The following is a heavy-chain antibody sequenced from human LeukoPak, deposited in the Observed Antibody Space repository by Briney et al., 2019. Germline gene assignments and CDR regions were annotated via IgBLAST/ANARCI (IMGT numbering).Heavy chain of an antibody. D-gene: IGHD2-8*01. CDR3: ARGPLMAYYYYYYGMDV. CDR2: ISYDGSNK. J-gene: IGHJ6*02. Sequence: PGRSLRLSCAASGFTFSSYAMNWVRQAPGKGLEWVAFISYDGSNKYYADSVKGRFTISRDNSKNTLYLQMNSLRAEDTAVYYCARGPLMAYYYYYYGMDVWGQGTTVTVSS. V-gene: IGHV3-30-3*01. CDR1: GFTFSSYA.